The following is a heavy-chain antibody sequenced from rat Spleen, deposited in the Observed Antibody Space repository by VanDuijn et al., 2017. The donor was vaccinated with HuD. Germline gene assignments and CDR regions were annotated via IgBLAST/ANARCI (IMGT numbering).Heavy chain of an antibody. Sequence: QVQLKESGPGLVQPSQTLSLTCTVSGFSLTSNGVSWVRQPPGKGLEWIAAVSSGGTTYYSSALKSRLSISRDTSKSQVFLKMNSLQTEDTAIYFCTSFYYYDGSYYYPFAYWGQGTLVTVSS. V-gene: IGHV2S12*01. J-gene: IGHJ3*01. CDR3: TSFYYYDGSYYYPFAY. CDR2: VSSGGTT. D-gene: IGHD1-12*02. CDR1: GFSLTSNG.